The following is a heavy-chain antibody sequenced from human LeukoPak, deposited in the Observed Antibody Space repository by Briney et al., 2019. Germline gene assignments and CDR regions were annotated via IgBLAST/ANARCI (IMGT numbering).Heavy chain of an antibody. CDR1: GFSFSTYG. CDR3: AKVTRYCSGGSCYPLMIDY. Sequence: GGSLRLSCAASGFSFSTYGMSWVRQAPGKGLDWVSAISGSGGSTYYADSVKGRFTISRDNSKNTLYAQMNSLRAEDTAVYYCAKVTRYCSGGSCYPLMIDYWGQGTLVTVSS. V-gene: IGHV3-23*01. D-gene: IGHD2-15*01. J-gene: IGHJ4*02. CDR2: ISGSGGST.